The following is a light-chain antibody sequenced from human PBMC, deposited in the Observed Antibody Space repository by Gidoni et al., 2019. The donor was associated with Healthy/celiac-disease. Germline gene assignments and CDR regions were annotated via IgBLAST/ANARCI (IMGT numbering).Light chain of an antibody. CDR3: NSRDSSGNHWV. Sequence: SSELTRYPAVSVALGQTVRITCQGDSLRSYYASWYQQKPGQAPVLVIYGKNNRPSGIPDRFSGSSSGNTASLTITGAQAEDEADYYCNSRDSSGNHWVFGGGTKLTVL. J-gene: IGLJ3*02. V-gene: IGLV3-19*01. CDR1: SLRSYY. CDR2: GKN.